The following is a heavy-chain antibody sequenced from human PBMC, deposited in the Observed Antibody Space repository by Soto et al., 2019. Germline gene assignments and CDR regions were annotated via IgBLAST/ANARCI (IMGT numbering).Heavy chain of an antibody. CDR1: KFTFRTYV. CDR3: AREMIPMIMGGMSAMDV. D-gene: IGHD3-22*01. V-gene: IGHV3-30*04. Sequence: QVQLVESGGGVVQPERSQRLSCAASKFTFRTYVMHWVRQAPGKGLEWVALISFDGSNKYYADSVKGRFTISRDNSKKTKYLQMNSLTPEDTAVYYCAREMIPMIMGGMSAMDVWGQGTTVTVSS. J-gene: IGHJ6*02. CDR2: ISFDGSNK.